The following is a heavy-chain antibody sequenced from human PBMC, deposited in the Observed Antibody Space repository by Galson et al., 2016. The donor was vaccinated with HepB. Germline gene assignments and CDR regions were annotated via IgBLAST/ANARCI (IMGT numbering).Heavy chain of an antibody. J-gene: IGHJ4*02. Sequence: SVKVSCKASGYTFTSYGVNWVRQAPGQGLEWMGWISAYTGQTNYALKFRGRVTMATDTPTSTAYMELRSLRSDDTAVYYCARDRNIYYYDSSGAPGYWGQGTLVTVSS. CDR1: GYTFTSYG. CDR3: ARDRNIYYYDSSGAPGY. V-gene: IGHV1-18*01. CDR2: ISAYTGQT. D-gene: IGHD3-22*01.